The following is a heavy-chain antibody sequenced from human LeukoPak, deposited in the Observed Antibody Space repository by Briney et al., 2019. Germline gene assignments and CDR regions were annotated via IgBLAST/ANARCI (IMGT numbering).Heavy chain of an antibody. Sequence: SETLSLTCTVSGGSISNYHWNWIRQSPGKGLEWIGDISYSGDTNYNPSLKRRVTISLDTSKNQFSLKLSSVAAADTAVYYCARTYYIYGLYWGQGTPVTVSS. V-gene: IGHV4-59*01. CDR2: ISYSGDT. J-gene: IGHJ4*02. D-gene: IGHD5-18*01. CDR3: ARTYYIYGLY. CDR1: GGSISNYH.